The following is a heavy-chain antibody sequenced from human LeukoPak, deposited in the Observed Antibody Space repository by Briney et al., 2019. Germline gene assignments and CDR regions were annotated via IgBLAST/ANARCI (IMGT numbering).Heavy chain of an antibody. Sequence: ASVKVSCKASGYTFTDYYMHWVRRAPGQGLEWMGWINPNSGGTKYEQKFQGRVTMTRDTSISTSYMELSRLRSDDTAVYYCARVRAMCSSTSCYSYNWFDPWGQGTLVTVSS. D-gene: IGHD2-2*01. V-gene: IGHV1-2*02. CDR1: GYTFTDYY. CDR2: INPNSGGT. CDR3: ARVRAMCSSTSCYSYNWFDP. J-gene: IGHJ5*02.